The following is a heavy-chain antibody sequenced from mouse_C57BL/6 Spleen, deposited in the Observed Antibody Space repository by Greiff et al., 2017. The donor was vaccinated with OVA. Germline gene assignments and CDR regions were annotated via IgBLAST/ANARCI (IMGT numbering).Heavy chain of an antibody. V-gene: IGHV6-3*01. CDR2: IRLKSDNYAT. J-gene: IGHJ4*01. Sequence: EVKLMESGGGLVQPGGSMKLSCVASGFTFSNYWMNWVRQSPEKGLEWVAQIRLKSDNYATHYAESVKGRFTISRDDSKSSVYLQMNNLRAEDTGIYYCTGYDGYSVAMDYWGQGTSGTVSS. D-gene: IGHD2-3*01. CDR1: GFTFSNYW. CDR3: TGYDGYSVAMDY.